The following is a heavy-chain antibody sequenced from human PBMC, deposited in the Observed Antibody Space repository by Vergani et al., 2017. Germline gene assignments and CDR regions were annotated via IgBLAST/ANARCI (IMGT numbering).Heavy chain of an antibody. D-gene: IGHD1-26*01. CDR1: GGSISSGDYY. Sequence: QVQLQQWGAGLLKPSETLSLTCAVYGGSISSGDYYWSWIRQPPGMGLEWIGYFYYSGSTYYNPSLKSRVTISVDTSKNQFSLKLSSVTAADTAVYYCAREEGGSYKYWGQGTLVTVSS. V-gene: IGHV4-30-4*08. CDR2: FYYSGST. CDR3: AREEGGSYKY. J-gene: IGHJ4*02.